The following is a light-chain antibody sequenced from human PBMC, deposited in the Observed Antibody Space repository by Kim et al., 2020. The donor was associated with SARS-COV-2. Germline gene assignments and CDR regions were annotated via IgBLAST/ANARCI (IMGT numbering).Light chain of an antibody. CDR2: AAS. V-gene: IGKV1-39*01. CDR1: QSVSSY. Sequence: DIQMTQSPSSLSASVGDRVTITCRASQSVSSYLNWYQQKPGKAPKLLIYAASSLQSGVPSRFSGSGSGTDFTLTISSLQPEDFATYYCQQSYSTPPTCGQGTKLEI. CDR3: QQSYSTPPT. J-gene: IGKJ2*01.